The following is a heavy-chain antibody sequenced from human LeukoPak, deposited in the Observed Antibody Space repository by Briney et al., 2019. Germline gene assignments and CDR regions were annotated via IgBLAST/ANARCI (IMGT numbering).Heavy chain of an antibody. V-gene: IGHV1-2*02. Sequence: EASVKVSCTASGYTFSTYDINWVRQAPGQGLEWMGWINPNSGDTNYAQKFQGRVTMTRDTSINTAYMELSRLRTDDTAVYYCAKNPYEYYFDYWGQGTLVTVSS. D-gene: IGHD5-12*01. CDR3: AKNPYEYYFDY. J-gene: IGHJ4*02. CDR2: INPNSGDT. CDR1: GYTFSTYD.